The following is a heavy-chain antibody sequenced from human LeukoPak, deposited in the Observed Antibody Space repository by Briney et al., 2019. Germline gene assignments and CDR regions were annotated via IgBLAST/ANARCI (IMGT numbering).Heavy chain of an antibody. CDR3: AKVGDYYGSGSYNNWFDP. V-gene: IGHV3-23*01. D-gene: IGHD3-10*01. CDR2: ISGSGGST. CDR1: GFTFSNYA. J-gene: IGHJ5*02. Sequence: PGGSLRLSCAASGFTFSNYAMTWVRQAPGKGLEWVSAISGSGGSTYYAVSVRGRFTISRDNSKNTLYLQMNSLRAEDTAVYYCAKVGDYYGSGSYNNWFDPWGQGTLVTVSS.